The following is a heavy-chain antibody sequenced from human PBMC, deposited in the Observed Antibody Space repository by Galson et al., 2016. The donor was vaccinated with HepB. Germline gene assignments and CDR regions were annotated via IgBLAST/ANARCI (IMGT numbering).Heavy chain of an antibody. J-gene: IGHJ4*02. CDR2: ISSSSNSM. Sequence: SLRLSCAASGSIFNSYSMNWVRQAPGKGLEWISYISSSSNSMYYADSVKGRFTISRDNAKNSLYLQMNSLRDEDTAVYYCVKGAGTSDYWGQGTLVTVAS. CDR3: VKGAGTSDY. CDR1: GSIFNSYS. D-gene: IGHD6-19*01. V-gene: IGHV3-48*02.